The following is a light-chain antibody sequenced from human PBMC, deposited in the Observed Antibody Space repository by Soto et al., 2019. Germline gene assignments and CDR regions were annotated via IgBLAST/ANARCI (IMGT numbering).Light chain of an antibody. V-gene: IGLV2-11*01. J-gene: IGLJ1*01. CDR3: CSFAGNYIHV. CDR1: SSDVGGYNY. CDR2: DVS. Sequence: QSVLSQHLSVSWSPGHSVAISCTGTSSDVGGYNYVSWYLQHPGKAPKVMIYDVSKRPSGVPDRFSGSKSGNTASLTISGLQSEDEADYYCCSFAGNYIHVFGPGTNVTVL.